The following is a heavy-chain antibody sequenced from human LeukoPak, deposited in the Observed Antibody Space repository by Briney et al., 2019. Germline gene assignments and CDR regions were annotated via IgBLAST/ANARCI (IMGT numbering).Heavy chain of an antibody. D-gene: IGHD3-10*01. J-gene: IGHJ6*02. CDR2: IYYSGST. V-gene: IGHV4-59*01. CDR1: GGSISSYY. Sequence: SETLSLTCTVSGGSISSYYWSWIRQPPGKGLEWIGYIYYSGSTNYDPSLKSRVTISVDTSKNQFSLKLSSVTAADTAVYYCARAELRNYGSLDVWGQGTTVTVSS. CDR3: ARAELRNYGSLDV.